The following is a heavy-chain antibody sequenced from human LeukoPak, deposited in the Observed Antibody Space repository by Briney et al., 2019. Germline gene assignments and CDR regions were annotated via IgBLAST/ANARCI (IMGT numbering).Heavy chain of an antibody. Sequence: PSETLSLTCTVSGGSISDYYWSWIRQPPGKGLEWIGYIYYSGSTNYNPSLKSRVTISVDTPKNQFSMKLSSVTAADTAVYYCARHRYYYGSGSYTYWGQGTLVTVSS. D-gene: IGHD3-10*01. J-gene: IGHJ4*02. CDR2: IYYSGST. V-gene: IGHV4-59*01. CDR3: ARHRYYYGSGSYTY. CDR1: GGSISDYY.